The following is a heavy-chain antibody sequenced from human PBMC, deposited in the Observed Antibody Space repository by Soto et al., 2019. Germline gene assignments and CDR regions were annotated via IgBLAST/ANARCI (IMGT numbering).Heavy chain of an antibody. CDR3: VRSVILSGGSYKGLIRLHYFDT. Sequence: SETLSLTCTVSGGSISSYYWSWIRQPPGKRLEWIGYIYYSGSTNYNPSLKNRVTLSLDESKNEFSLNMDSVTAADTAIYYCVRSVILSGGSYKGLIRLHYFDTWGPGTLVTVSS. D-gene: IGHD3-3*01. CDR2: IYYSGST. J-gene: IGHJ4*02. CDR1: GGSISSYY. V-gene: IGHV4-59*12.